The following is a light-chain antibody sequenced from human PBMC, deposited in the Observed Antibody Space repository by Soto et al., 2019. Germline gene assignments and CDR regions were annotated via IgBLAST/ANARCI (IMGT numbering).Light chain of an antibody. Sequence: DIQLTQSPSFLSASVGDRVTITCRASENIATYLAWYQQKPGKAPKLLIYTASTLQSGVPSRFSGSGSGTEFTLTISSLQPEDFATYYCHQLNSYPFDGGTKVEIK. J-gene: IGKJ4*01. CDR2: TAS. V-gene: IGKV1-9*01. CDR1: ENIATY. CDR3: HQLNSYP.